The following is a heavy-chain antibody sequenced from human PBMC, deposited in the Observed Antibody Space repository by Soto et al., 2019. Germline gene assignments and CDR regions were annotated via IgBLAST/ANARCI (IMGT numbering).Heavy chain of an antibody. D-gene: IGHD6-6*01. CDR2: ISYDGSNI. CDR1: GFTFSTYS. Sequence: GGSLRLSCAASGFTFSTYSMHWVRQAPGKGLEWVAVISYDGSNIYYVDSVKGRFTISRDNSKNTLYLQMNSLRPEDTAVYFCARVYSSLDYGIDYWGQGTLVTVSS. J-gene: IGHJ4*02. V-gene: IGHV3-30-3*01. CDR3: ARVYSSLDYGIDY.